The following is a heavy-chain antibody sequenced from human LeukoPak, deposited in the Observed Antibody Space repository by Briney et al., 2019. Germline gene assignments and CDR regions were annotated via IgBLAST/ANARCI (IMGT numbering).Heavy chain of an antibody. CDR3: ARSFAY. Sequence: PGGSLRLSCAASRFTFSSYGMHWVRQAPGKGLNWVAFISFDESDKYYADSVKGRFTISRDNSKNTLYLQMNSLRAEDTAVYYCARSFAYWGQGTLVTVSS. J-gene: IGHJ4*02. V-gene: IGHV3-30*03. CDR1: RFTFSSYG. CDR2: ISFDESDK.